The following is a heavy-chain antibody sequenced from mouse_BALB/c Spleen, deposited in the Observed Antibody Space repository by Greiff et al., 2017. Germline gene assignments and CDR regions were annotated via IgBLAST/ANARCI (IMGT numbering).Heavy chain of an antibody. V-gene: IGHV1S41*01. CDR1: GYTFTSYW. CDR2: IAPGSGST. J-gene: IGHJ4*01. CDR3: ARSWGGAMDY. Sequence: DLVKPGASVKLSCKASGYTFTSYWINWIKQRPGQGLEWIGRIAPGSGSTYYNEMFKGKATMTVDKSSSTAYMELARLTSEDSAIYYCARSWGGAMDYWGQGTSVTVSS.